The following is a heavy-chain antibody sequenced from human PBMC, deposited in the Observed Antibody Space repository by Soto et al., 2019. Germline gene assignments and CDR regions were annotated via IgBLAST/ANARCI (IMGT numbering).Heavy chain of an antibody. Sequence: SGPTLVNPTQTLTLTCTFSGFSLSTSGVGVGWIRQPPGKALECLAVIYWNDDKRYSPSLKSRLSITKDTSKNLVVLSMTNMGPVDTATYYCAHRRGSYDHWGQGTLVTVSS. CDR2: IYWNDDK. V-gene: IGHV2-5*01. J-gene: IGHJ5*02. CDR3: AHRRGSYDH. D-gene: IGHD2-15*01. CDR1: GFSLSTSGVG.